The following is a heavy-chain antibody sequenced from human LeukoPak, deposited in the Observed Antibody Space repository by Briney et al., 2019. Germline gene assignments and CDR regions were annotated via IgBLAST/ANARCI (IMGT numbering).Heavy chain of an antibody. V-gene: IGHV3-30*18. J-gene: IGHJ4*02. CDR3: AKGQMVRELLLVDY. Sequence: GGSLRLSCAASGFTFSWYGMHWVRQAPGKGLEWVAVISYDGSNKYYADSVKGRFTISRDNSKNTLYLQMNSLRAEDTAVYYCAKGQMVRELLLVDYWGQGTLVTVSS. CDR2: ISYDGSNK. D-gene: IGHD3-10*01. CDR1: GFTFSWYG.